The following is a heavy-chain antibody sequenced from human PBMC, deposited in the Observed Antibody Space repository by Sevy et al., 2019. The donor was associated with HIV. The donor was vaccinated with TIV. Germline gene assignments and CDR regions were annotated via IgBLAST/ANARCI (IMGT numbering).Heavy chain of an antibody. CDR3: AKSPLYSSGLFYLDY. D-gene: IGHD6-19*01. J-gene: IGHJ4*02. Sequence: GESLKISCKGSGYSFTSYWIGWVRQMPGKGLEWMGIIYPVDSDTRYSPSFQGQVTISADKSIRTAYLQWSSLKASDTAMYYCAKSPLYSSGLFYLDYWGQGTLVTVSS. CDR2: IYPVDSDT. V-gene: IGHV5-51*01. CDR1: GYSFTSYW.